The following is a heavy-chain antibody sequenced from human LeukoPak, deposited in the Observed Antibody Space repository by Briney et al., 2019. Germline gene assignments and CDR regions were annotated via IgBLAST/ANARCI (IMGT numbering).Heavy chain of an antibody. CDR1: GGSISSGGYY. J-gene: IGHJ6*02. CDR2: IYYSGST. V-gene: IGHV4-31*03. D-gene: IGHD3-3*01. CDR3: ARGYDFWSGYSPIYYGMDV. Sequence: SETLSLTCTVSGGSISSGGYYWSWIRQHPGKGLEWIGYIYYSGSTYYNPSLKSRVTISVDTSKNQFSLKLSSVTAADTAVYYCARGYDFWSGYSPIYYGMDVWGQGTTVTVSS.